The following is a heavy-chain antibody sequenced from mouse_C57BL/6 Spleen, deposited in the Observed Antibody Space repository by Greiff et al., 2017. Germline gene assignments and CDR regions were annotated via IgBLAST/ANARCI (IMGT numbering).Heavy chain of an antibody. CDR1: GYTFTSYW. V-gene: IGHV1-64*01. Sequence: QVQLQQPGAELVKPGASVKLSCTASGYTFTSYWMHWVKQRPGQGLEWIGMIHPNSGSTNYNEKFKSKATLTVDKSSSTAYMQLSSLTSEDSAVYYWARYFYGSSWFAYWGQGTLVTVSA. CDR3: ARYFYGSSWFAY. CDR2: IHPNSGST. D-gene: IGHD1-1*01. J-gene: IGHJ3*01.